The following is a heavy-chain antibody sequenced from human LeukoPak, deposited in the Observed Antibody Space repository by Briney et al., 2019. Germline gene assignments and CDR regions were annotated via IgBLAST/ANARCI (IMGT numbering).Heavy chain of an antibody. CDR3: ARSDGSSWYSLHEY. D-gene: IGHD6-13*01. CDR1: GFTFSGYW. CDR2: MNQDGSEI. Sequence: GGSLRLSCAASGFTFSGYWMSWVRQAPGKGLEWVANMNQDGSEIYHVASVKDRFTISRDNAKNSLYLQMNSLRAEDTAVYYCARSDGSSWYSLHEYWGQGTLVTVSS. V-gene: IGHV3-7*01. J-gene: IGHJ4*02.